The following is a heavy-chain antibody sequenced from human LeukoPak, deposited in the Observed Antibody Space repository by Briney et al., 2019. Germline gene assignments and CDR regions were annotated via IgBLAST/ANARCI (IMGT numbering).Heavy chain of an antibody. J-gene: IGHJ4*02. CDR3: ARGDGLGITMVRGVIVDDY. CDR2: ISRQNDNA. Sequence: ASVKVSCKASGYTFNNFGISWVRQAPGQGLEWMGWISRQNDNANYAKKFQGRVTMTTDTSTSTAYMELRSLRSDDTAMYYCARGDGLGITMVRGVIVDDYWGQGTLVTVSS. CDR1: GYTFNNFG. D-gene: IGHD3-10*01. V-gene: IGHV1-18*01.